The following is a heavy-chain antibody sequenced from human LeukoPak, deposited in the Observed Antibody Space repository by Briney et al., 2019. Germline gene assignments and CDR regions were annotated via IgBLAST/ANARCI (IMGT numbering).Heavy chain of an antibody. CDR2: INHSGST. CDR3: ARGLIAAETSRYYFDY. Sequence: PSETLSLTCAVYGGSFSGYYWSWIRQPPGKGLEWIGEINHSGSTNYNPSLKSRVTISVDTSKNQFSLKLSSVTAADTAVYYCARGLIAAETSRYYFDYWGQGTLVTVSS. CDR1: GGSFSGYY. D-gene: IGHD6-13*01. V-gene: IGHV4-34*01. J-gene: IGHJ4*02.